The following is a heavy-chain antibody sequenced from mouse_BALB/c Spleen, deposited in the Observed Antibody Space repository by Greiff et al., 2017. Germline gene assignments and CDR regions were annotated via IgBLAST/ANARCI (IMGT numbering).Heavy chain of an antibody. D-gene: IGHD1-1*01. J-gene: IGHJ2*01. Sequence: EVKLEESGGGLVQPGGSRKLSCAASGFTFSDYGMAWVRQAPGKGPEWVAFISNLAYSIYYADTVTGRFTISRENAKNTLYLEMSSLRSEDTAMYYCARVEYGSSYYFDYWGQGTTLTVSS. CDR1: GFTFSDYG. CDR2: ISNLAYSI. V-gene: IGHV5-15*02. CDR3: ARVEYGSSYYFDY.